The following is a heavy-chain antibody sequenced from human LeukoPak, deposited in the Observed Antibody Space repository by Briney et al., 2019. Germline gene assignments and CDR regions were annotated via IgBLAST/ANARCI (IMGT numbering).Heavy chain of an antibody. CDR2: TSAYNGNT. Sequence: ASVKVSCKASGYTFTSYGISWVRQAPGQGLEWMGWTSAYNGNTNYAQKLQGRVTMTTDTSTSTAYMELRSLRSDDTAVYYCARGPNVDIVVYFDYWGQGTLVTVSS. CDR1: GYTFTSYG. J-gene: IGHJ4*02. V-gene: IGHV1-18*01. CDR3: ARGPNVDIVVYFDY. D-gene: IGHD5-12*01.